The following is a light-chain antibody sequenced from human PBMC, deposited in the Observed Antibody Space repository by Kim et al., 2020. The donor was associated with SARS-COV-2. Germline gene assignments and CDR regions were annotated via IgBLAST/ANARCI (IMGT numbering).Light chain of an antibody. Sequence: GQSVTIPCTETSSDIGGYDFVAWYQQHPGKAPKVMIYEVNKRPSGVPDRFSGSKSGNTASLTVSGLQAEDEADYYCSSYAGRQNLVFGGGTQLTVL. CDR3: SSYAGRQNLV. J-gene: IGLJ2*01. CDR1: SSDIGGYDF. V-gene: IGLV2-8*01. CDR2: EVN.